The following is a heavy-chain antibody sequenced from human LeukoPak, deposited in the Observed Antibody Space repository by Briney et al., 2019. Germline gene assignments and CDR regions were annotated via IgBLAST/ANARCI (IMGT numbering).Heavy chain of an antibody. CDR1: GYTFTSFY. Sequence: ASVKVSCKASGYTFTSFYMHWVRQAPGQGLEWMGVINPIGYSTTYAQKFQGRVTMPKDTSTSTVYMELSRLRSEDTVVYYCARHSYSGSDPFDYWGQGTLVTVSS. CDR2: INPIGYST. J-gene: IGHJ4*02. D-gene: IGHD5-12*01. CDR3: ARHSYSGSDPFDY. V-gene: IGHV1-46*01.